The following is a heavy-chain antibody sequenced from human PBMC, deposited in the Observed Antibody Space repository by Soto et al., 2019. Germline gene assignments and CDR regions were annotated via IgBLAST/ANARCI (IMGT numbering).Heavy chain of an antibody. J-gene: IGHJ4*02. Sequence: EVQLLESGGGLVQPGGSLRLSCAASGFPFSTSAMNWVRQAPGKGLEWVSRINTDGTSTSYADSLKGRFTISRDNAKNTLYLQMNSLRAEDTAVYYCTRAGSYRSDYWGQGTLVTVSS. D-gene: IGHD3-10*01. CDR3: TRAGSYRSDY. CDR2: INTDGTST. V-gene: IGHV3-74*02. CDR1: GFPFSTSA.